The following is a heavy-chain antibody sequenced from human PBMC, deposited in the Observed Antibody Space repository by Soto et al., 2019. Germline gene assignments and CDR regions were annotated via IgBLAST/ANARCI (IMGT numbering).Heavy chain of an antibody. CDR3: AADASYDFWTGYYRGGMDV. J-gene: IGHJ6*02. V-gene: IGHV1-58*01. CDR2: IVVGSGNT. Sequence: SVKVSCKASGFSFTSSALQWVRQARGQRLEWIGWIVVGSGNTNYAQKLQERVTITRDMSTSTAYMELSSLRSEDTAVYYCAADASYDFWTGYYRGGMDVWGQGTTVTVSS. D-gene: IGHD3-3*01. CDR1: GFSFTSSA.